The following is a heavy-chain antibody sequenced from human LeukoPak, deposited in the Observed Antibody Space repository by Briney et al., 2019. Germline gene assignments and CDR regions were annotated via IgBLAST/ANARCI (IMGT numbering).Heavy chain of an antibody. J-gene: IGHJ4*02. Sequence: PGGSLRLSCAASGFTFSSYWMSWVRQAPGKGLEWVGFIRSKAHGGTTEYAASVKGRFTISRDDSKSIAYLQMNSLKTEDTAVYYCTRDQYGDYYDSSGYGDYWGQGTLVTVSS. CDR3: TRDQYGDYYDSSGYGDY. CDR2: IRSKAHGGTT. D-gene: IGHD3-22*01. V-gene: IGHV3-49*04. CDR1: GFTFSSYW.